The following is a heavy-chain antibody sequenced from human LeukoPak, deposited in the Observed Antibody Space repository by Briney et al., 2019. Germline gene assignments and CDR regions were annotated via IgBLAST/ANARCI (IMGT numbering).Heavy chain of an antibody. V-gene: IGHV3-23*01. CDR3: AKGGSLERFLEWLD. J-gene: IGHJ4*02. D-gene: IGHD3-3*01. Sequence: GGSLRLSCAASGFTFSNYAMTWVRQAPGKGLEWVSAISGSGSRTYFADSVKGRFTISRDNSKNTLFLQMNSLRAEDTAVYYCAKGGSLERFLEWLDWGQGTLVTVSS. CDR2: ISGSGSRT. CDR1: GFTFSNYA.